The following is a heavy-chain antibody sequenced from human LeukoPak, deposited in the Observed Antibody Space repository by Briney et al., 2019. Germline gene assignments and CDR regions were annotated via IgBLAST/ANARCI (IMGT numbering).Heavy chain of an antibody. CDR1: GFSFSSYA. J-gene: IGHJ3*01. CDR2: INTDGST. D-gene: IGHD6-19*01. Sequence: GGSLRLSCAASGFSFSSYAMSWVRQAPGKGLEWVSSINTDGSTYYADSVKGRFTISRDNAKNTLYLQMNSLIAEDTAVYYCARAVAGTRNAFDLWGQGTMVTVSS. V-gene: IGHV3-23*01. CDR3: ARAVAGTRNAFDL.